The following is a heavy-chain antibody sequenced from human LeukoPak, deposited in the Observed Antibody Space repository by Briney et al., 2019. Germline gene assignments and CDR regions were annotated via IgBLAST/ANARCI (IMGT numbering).Heavy chain of an antibody. CDR1: EFTFSSYG. CDR2: ISGSGGST. J-gene: IGHJ4*02. D-gene: IGHD3-3*01. CDR3: AKANRFVGVVVYFDY. Sequence: GGSLRLSCAASEFTFSSYGMSWVRQAPGKGLEWVSGISGSGGSTYYADSVKGRFTISRDNSKNTLYLQMNSLRAEDTAVYYCAKANRFVGVVVYFDYWGQGTLVTDSS. V-gene: IGHV3-23*01.